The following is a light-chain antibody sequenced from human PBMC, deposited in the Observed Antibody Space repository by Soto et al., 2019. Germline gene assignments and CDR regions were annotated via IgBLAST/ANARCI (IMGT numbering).Light chain of an antibody. V-gene: IGLV1-44*01. J-gene: IGLJ2*01. CDR2: SNN. CDR1: SSSIGSNT. Sequence: QSVLTQPPSASGTPGQRVTISCSGSSSSIGSNTVNWYQHLPGTAPKLLIYSNNKRPSGVPDRFSGSKSGTSASLAISGLQSEDEADYYCAAWDDSLNGVVFGGGTKVTVL. CDR3: AAWDDSLNGVV.